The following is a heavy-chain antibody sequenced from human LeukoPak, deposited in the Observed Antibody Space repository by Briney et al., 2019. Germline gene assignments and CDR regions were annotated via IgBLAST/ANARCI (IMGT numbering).Heavy chain of an antibody. V-gene: IGHV3-21*01. J-gene: IGHJ3*02. D-gene: IGHD1-26*01. Sequence: GSLRLSCAASGFTFSSYSMNWVRQAPGKGLEWVSSISSSSRYIYYADSVKGRFTISRDNAKNSLYLQMNSLRAEDTAVYYCARVGATTDAFDIWGQGTMVTVSS. CDR3: ARVGATTDAFDI. CDR2: ISSSSRYI. CDR1: GFTFSSYS.